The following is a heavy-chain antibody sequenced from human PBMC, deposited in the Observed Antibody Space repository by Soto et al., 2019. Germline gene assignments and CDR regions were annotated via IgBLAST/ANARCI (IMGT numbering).Heavy chain of an antibody. D-gene: IGHD4-4*01. CDR3: ARDFPTRAVTTFLVGGFDP. V-gene: IGHV1-18*01. J-gene: IGHJ5*02. CDR2: ISAYNGNT. CDR1: GYTFTSYG. Sequence: ASVKVSCKASGYTFTSYGISWVRQAPGQGLEWMGWISAYNGNTNYAQKFQGRVTITADESTSTAYMELSSLRSEDTAVYYCARDFPTRAVTTFLVGGFDPWGQGTLVTVSS.